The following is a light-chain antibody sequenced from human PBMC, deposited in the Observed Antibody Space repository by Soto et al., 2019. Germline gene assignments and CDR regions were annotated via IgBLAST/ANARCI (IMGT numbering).Light chain of an antibody. Sequence: AIQMTQSPSSLSASVGDRVTITCRASQGIRNDLGWYQQKPGQAPKLLIYAAPSLQSGVPSRFSGSGSGTDFTLTISSLQPEDFATYYCIQDYNYPYTFGQGTKLEIK. J-gene: IGKJ2*01. CDR1: QGIRND. V-gene: IGKV1-6*01. CDR3: IQDYNYPYT. CDR2: AAP.